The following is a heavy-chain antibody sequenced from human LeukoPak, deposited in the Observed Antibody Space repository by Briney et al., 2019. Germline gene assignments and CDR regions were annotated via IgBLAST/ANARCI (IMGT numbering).Heavy chain of an antibody. J-gene: IGHJ5*02. D-gene: IGHD1-26*01. Sequence: GGSLRLSCAASGFTFSRYAMHWGRQAPGKGLEWVADISYDGSNEYYADSVKGRFTISRDNSKNILYLQMNSLRTEDTALYYCARDSSGSYYALNWFDPWGQGTPVTVSS. V-gene: IGHV3-30*01. CDR1: GFTFSRYA. CDR3: ARDSSGSYYALNWFDP. CDR2: ISYDGSNE.